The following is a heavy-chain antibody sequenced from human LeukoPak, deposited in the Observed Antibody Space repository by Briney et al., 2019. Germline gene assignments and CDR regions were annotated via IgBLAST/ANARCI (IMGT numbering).Heavy chain of an antibody. Sequence: SETLSLTCAVYGGSFSGYYWSWIRQPPGKGLEWIGEINHSGSTNYNPSLKSRVTISVDTSKNQFSLKLSSVTAADTAVYYCAREGQYYDILTGYYRAPYFDYWGQGTLVTVSS. CDR1: GGSFSGYY. CDR3: AREGQYYDILTGYYRAPYFDY. D-gene: IGHD3-9*01. J-gene: IGHJ4*02. V-gene: IGHV4-34*01. CDR2: INHSGST.